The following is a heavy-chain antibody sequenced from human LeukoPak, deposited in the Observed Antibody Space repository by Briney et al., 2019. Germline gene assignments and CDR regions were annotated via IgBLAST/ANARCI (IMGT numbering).Heavy chain of an antibody. Sequence: SETLSLTCTVSGGSISSSNYYWGWIRQPPGKGLEWIGSISYSGSTYYNPSLKSRVTISVDTSERQFSLKLSSVTATDTAVYYCAERRSYRPFDYWGQGTLVTVSS. CDR2: ISYSGST. CDR1: GGSISSSNYY. V-gene: IGHV4-39*01. CDR3: AERRSYRPFDY. D-gene: IGHD1-1*01. J-gene: IGHJ4*02.